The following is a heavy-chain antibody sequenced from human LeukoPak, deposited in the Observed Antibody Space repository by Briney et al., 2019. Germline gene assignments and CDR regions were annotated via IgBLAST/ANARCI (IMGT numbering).Heavy chain of an antibody. J-gene: IGHJ4*02. V-gene: IGHV1-8*01. CDR1: GYAFTGHD. Sequence: ASVRVSCKASGYAFTGHDINWVRQATGQGLEWMGWMNPNTGDTGYAQKFQGRLTMTRNTSIDTAYMELSGLRSEDTAIYYCTRGSISGSYRDYWGQGTLVTVSS. D-gene: IGHD1-26*01. CDR3: TRGSISGSYRDY. CDR2: MNPNTGDT.